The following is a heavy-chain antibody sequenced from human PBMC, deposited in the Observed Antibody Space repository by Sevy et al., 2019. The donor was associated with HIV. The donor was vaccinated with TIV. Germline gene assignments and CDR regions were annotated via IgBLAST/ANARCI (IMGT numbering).Heavy chain of an antibody. Sequence: GGSLRLSCVASGFTFSYAWMSWVRQAPGKGLEWVGRIKSRPDGGTTDYAAPVKGRFTISRDYSKNTLYLQMNSLKTEDTGVYYCSTDPIIVLLVTDGMDVWGQGTTVTFSS. D-gene: IGHD2-8*01. V-gene: IGHV3-15*01. J-gene: IGHJ6*02. CDR2: IKSRPDGGTT. CDR1: GFTFSYAW. CDR3: STDPIIVLLVTDGMDV.